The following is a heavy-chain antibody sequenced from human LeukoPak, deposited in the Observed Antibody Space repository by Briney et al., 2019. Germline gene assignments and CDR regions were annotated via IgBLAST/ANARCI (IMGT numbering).Heavy chain of an antibody. D-gene: IGHD3-3*01. V-gene: IGHV4-59*01. CDR3: ARGTITIFGVVTDDVFAI. CDR2: IYRSGST. J-gene: IGHJ3*02. CDR1: GGSFSDYY. Sequence: SETLSLTCAVSGGSFSDYYWAWIRQPPGKGLEWIGYIYRSGSTNYNLSLKSRVNMSIDTSKKHYSLRLSSVTAADTAVYFCARGTITIFGVVTDDVFAIWGQGTMVTVSS.